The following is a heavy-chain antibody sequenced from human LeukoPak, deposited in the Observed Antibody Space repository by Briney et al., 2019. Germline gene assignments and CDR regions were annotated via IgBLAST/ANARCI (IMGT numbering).Heavy chain of an antibody. CDR2: ISGSGGST. J-gene: IGHJ4*02. D-gene: IGHD2-2*01. CDR3: AKARCSSTSCYVDPSYYFDY. V-gene: IGHV3-23*01. CDR1: GFTFSSYA. Sequence: GGSLRLSCAASGFTFSSYAMSWVRQAPGKGLEWVSAISGSGGSTYYADSVKGRFTISRDNSKNTLYLQMNSLRAEGTAVYYCAKARCSSTSCYVDPSYYFDYWGQGTLVTVSS.